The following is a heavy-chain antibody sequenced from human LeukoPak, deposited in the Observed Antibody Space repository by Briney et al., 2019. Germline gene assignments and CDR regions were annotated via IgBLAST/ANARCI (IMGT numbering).Heavy chain of an antibody. CDR2: ISSSGSTI. J-gene: IGHJ4*02. D-gene: IGHD3-10*01. Sequence: PGGSLRLSCAASGFTFSSYEMNWVRQAPGKGLEWVSYISSSGSTIYYADSVKGRFTISRDNAKNSLYLQMNSLRAEDTAVYYCARVGFGELFLDYWGQGTLVTVSS. CDR1: GFTFSSYE. CDR3: ARVGFGELFLDY. V-gene: IGHV3-48*03.